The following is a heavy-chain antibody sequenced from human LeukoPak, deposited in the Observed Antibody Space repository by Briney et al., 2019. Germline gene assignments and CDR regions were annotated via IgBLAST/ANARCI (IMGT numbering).Heavy chain of an antibody. CDR1: GFTFSSYA. Sequence: GGSLRLSCAAAGFTFSSYAMSWVRQAPGKGLEWVSAISGSGGSTYYADSVKGRFTISRDNSKNTLYLQMNSLRAEDTAVYYCAKDRARGYCSSTSCYPFAYWGQGTLVTVSS. CDR2: ISGSGGST. CDR3: AKDRARGYCSSTSCYPFAY. J-gene: IGHJ4*02. D-gene: IGHD2-2*01. V-gene: IGHV3-23*01.